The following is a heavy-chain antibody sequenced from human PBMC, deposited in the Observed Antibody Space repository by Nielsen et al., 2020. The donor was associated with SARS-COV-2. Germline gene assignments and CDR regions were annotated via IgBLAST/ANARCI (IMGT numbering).Heavy chain of an antibody. D-gene: IGHD3/OR15-3a*01. V-gene: IGHV1-2*06. CDR2: INPYSGGT. CDR1: GYTFTDYY. CDR3: ARAWATIFGLVMSYGMDV. Sequence: ASVKVSCKASGYTFTDYYIHWVRQAPGQGLEWMGRINPYSGGTNYAQKFQGTVTMTRDASISTVYMKLTSDDTAVYYCARAWATIFGLVMSYGMDVWGQGTTVAVSS. J-gene: IGHJ6*02.